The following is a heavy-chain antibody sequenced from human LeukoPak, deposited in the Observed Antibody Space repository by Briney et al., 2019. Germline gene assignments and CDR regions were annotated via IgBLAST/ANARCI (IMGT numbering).Heavy chain of an antibody. CDR2: IRSKANSYAT. CDR1: GFTFSGSA. D-gene: IGHD3-22*01. Sequence: PGGSLRLSCAASGFTFSGSAMHWVRQASGKGLEWVGRIRSKANSYATAYAAPVKGRFTISRDDSKNTAYLQMNSLKTEDTAVYYCTRPIYYDSSGYYAQSNWGQGTLVTVSS. CDR3: TRPIYYDSSGYYAQSN. J-gene: IGHJ4*02. V-gene: IGHV3-73*01.